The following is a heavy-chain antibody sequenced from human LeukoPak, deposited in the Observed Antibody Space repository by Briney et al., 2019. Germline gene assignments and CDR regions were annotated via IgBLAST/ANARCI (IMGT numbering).Heavy chain of an antibody. CDR3: ASRSYYADAFDI. Sequence: GASVKVSCKASVYTFTSYGISWVRQAPGQGLEWMGWISAYNGNTNYAQKLQGRVTMTTDTSTSTAYMELRSLRSDDTAVYYCASRSYYADAFDIWGQGTMVTVSS. J-gene: IGHJ3*02. CDR2: ISAYNGNT. CDR1: VYTFTSYG. D-gene: IGHD3-10*01. V-gene: IGHV1-18*01.